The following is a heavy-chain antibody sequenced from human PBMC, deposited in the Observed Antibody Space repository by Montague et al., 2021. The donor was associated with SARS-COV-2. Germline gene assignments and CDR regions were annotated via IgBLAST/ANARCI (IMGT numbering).Heavy chain of an antibody. Sequence: SETLSLTCTVTGGPISGSSDYWGWIRQSPGKGLEWIASVYYSGXAXYXXSVKSRLTMSVDTSKNQFSLKLNSVTAADTALYYCARREYSYGWGDWGQGTLVTVSS. J-gene: IGHJ4*02. CDR2: VYYSGXA. D-gene: IGHD5-18*01. CDR1: GGPISGSSDY. CDR3: ARREYSYGWGD. V-gene: IGHV4-39*01.